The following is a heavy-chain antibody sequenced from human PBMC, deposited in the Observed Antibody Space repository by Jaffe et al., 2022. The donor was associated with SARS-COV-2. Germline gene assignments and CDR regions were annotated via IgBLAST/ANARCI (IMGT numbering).Heavy chain of an antibody. CDR1: GGSFSGYY. CDR3: ARGPGRWGAVAGTGDYYYYGMDV. Sequence: QVQLQQWGAGLLKPSETLSLTCAVYGGSFSGYYWSWIRQPPGKGLEWIGEINHSGSTNYNPSLKSRVTISVDTSKNQFSLKLSSVTAADTAVYYCARGPGRWGAVAGTGDYYYYGMDVWGQGTTVTVSS. D-gene: IGHD6-19*01. V-gene: IGHV4-34*01. J-gene: IGHJ6*02. CDR2: INHSGST.